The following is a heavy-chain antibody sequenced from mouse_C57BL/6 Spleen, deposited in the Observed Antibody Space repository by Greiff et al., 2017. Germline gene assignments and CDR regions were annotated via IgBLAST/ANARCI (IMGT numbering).Heavy chain of an antibody. CDR3: ARYYYGSSYPWYFDV. CDR2: IHPNSGST. J-gene: IGHJ1*03. CDR1: GYTFTSYW. D-gene: IGHD1-1*01. V-gene: IGHV1-64*01. Sequence: QVQLQQPGAELVKPGASVKLSCKASGYTFTSYWMHWVKQRPGQGLEWIGMIHPNSGSTNYNEKFKSKATLTVDKSSSTAYMQLSSQTSEDSAVYYCARYYYGSSYPWYFDVWGTGTTVTVSA.